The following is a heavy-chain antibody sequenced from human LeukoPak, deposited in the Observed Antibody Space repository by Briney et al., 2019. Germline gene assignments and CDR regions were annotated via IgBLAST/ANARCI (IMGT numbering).Heavy chain of an antibody. V-gene: IGHV3-33*01. J-gene: IGHJ6*02. Sequence: GGSLRLSCAASGFTFSSYGTHWVRQAPGKGLEWVAVIWYDGSNKYYADSVKGRFTISRDNSKNTLYLQMNGLRAEDTAVYYCAREDGAARPYYYYGMDVWGQGTTVTVSS. D-gene: IGHD6-6*01. CDR1: GFTFSSYG. CDR3: AREDGAARPYYYYGMDV. CDR2: IWYDGSNK.